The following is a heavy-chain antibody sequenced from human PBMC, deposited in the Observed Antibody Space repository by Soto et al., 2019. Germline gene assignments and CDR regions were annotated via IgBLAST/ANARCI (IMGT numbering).Heavy chain of an antibody. CDR1: GFTVSINF. CDR2: IYSGGSA. CDR3: TTDTISLPPNIGGY. D-gene: IGHD2-15*01. J-gene: IGHJ4*01. Sequence: PGGSLRLSCAASGFTVSINFMTWVRQAPGKGLEWVSVIYSGGSAYYADSVKGRFTISRDNSKNTLYLQMNSLRAEDTAVYYCTTDTISLPPNIGGYWGQGTLVTVSS. V-gene: IGHV3-66*01.